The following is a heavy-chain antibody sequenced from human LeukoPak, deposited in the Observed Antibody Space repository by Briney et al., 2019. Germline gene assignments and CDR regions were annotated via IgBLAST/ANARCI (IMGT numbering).Heavy chain of an antibody. D-gene: IGHD5-18*01. CDR1: GYTFTRYA. V-gene: IGHV1-8*02. J-gene: IGHJ4*02. CDR2: MNPNSGNT. Sequence: ASVKVSCKASGYTFTRYAMNWVRQATGQGLEWMGWMNPNSGNTGYAEKFQGRVTMTRNISIRTAYMELSTLRSDDTAVYYCARGRGYSYGYADYWGQGTLVTVSS. CDR3: ARGRGYSYGYADY.